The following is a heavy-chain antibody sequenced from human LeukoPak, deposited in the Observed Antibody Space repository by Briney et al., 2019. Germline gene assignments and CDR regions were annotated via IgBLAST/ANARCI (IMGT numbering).Heavy chain of an antibody. CDR2: INHSGST. J-gene: IGHJ5*02. CDR3: ARQEGIAVAGSRFDP. CDR1: GGSFSGYY. Sequence: SETLSLTCAVYGGSFSGYYWSWIRQPPGKGLEWIGEINHSGSTNYNPSLKSRVTISVDTSKNQFSLKLSSVTAADTAVYYCARQEGIAVAGSRFDPWGRGTLVTVSS. V-gene: IGHV4-34*01. D-gene: IGHD6-19*01.